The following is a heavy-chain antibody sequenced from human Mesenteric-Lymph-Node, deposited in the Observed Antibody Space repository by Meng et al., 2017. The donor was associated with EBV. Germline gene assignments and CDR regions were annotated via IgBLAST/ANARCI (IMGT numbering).Heavy chain of an antibody. CDR2: IDPTGNT. CDR3: SIWDTGALQNY. CDR1: GASFSGHY. V-gene: IGHV4-34*01. D-gene: IGHD5-18*01. J-gene: IGHJ4*02. Sequence: QVNLQEWGAGLLKPSETLSLTRAAYGASFSGHYGGWMRQPPGKGLEWIGEIDPTGNTKYIPSLKSRVTISLDTSRNQLSLKLTSVTAADTAVYYCSIWDTGALQNYWGPGTLVTVSS.